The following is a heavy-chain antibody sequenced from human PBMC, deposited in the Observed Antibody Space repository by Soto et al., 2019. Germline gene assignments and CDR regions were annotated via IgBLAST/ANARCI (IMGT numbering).Heavy chain of an antibody. J-gene: IGHJ4*02. CDR2: IKSKTDGGTT. D-gene: IGHD3-10*01. V-gene: IGHV3-15*07. Sequence: EVQLVESGGGLVKPGGSLRLSCAASGFTFSNAWMNWVRQAPGKGLEWVGRIKSKTDGGTTDYAAPVKGRFTISRDDSKNALYLQMNSLKTEDTAVYYCTTTLYYYGSGRLARDYWGQGTLVTVSS. CDR3: TTTLYYYGSGRLARDY. CDR1: GFTFSNAW.